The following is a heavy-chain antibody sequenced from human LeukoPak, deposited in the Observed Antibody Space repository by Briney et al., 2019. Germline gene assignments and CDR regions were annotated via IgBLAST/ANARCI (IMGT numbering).Heavy chain of an antibody. Sequence: GGSLRLSCAASGFTFSSYAMHWVRQAPGKGLEWVSGISWNSGSIGYADSVKGRFTISRDNAKNSLYLQMNSLRAEDTALYYCAKDIDVDTAMAFDYWGQGTLVTVSS. D-gene: IGHD5-18*01. CDR3: AKDIDVDTAMAFDY. CDR1: GFTFSSYA. V-gene: IGHV3-9*01. CDR2: ISWNSGSI. J-gene: IGHJ4*02.